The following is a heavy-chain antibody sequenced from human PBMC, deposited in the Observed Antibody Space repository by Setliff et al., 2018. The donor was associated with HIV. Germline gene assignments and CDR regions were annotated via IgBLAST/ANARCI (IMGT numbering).Heavy chain of an antibody. V-gene: IGHV4-59*01. CDR3: AKDALGAAAGAYFDY. J-gene: IGHJ4*02. CDR1: GGSISSYY. Sequence: SETLSLTCTVSGGSISSYYWSWIRQPPGKGLEWIGYIYYSESTSYNPSLRSRVTISGDRSKNTLYLPMNSLRADDTAVYYCAKDALGAAAGAYFDYWGQGTLVTVSS. CDR2: IYYSEST. D-gene: IGHD6-13*01.